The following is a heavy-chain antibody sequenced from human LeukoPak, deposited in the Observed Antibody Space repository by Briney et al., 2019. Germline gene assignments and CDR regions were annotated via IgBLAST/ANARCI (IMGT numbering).Heavy chain of an antibody. CDR1: GGPFSSYT. V-gene: IGHV1-69*04. J-gene: IGHJ4*02. D-gene: IGHD6-13*01. CDR2: IIPILGIA. Sequence: VKVSFKASGGPFSSYTISWVRPAPGQGPGWMGRIIPILGIANYAQKFQGRVTITADKSTSTAYMELSSLRSEDTAVYYCARDPGIAAAGRGHNFDYWGQGTLVTVSS. CDR3: ARDPGIAAAGRGHNFDY.